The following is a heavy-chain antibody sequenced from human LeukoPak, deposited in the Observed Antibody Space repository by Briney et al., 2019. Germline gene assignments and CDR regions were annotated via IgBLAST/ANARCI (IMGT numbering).Heavy chain of an antibody. Sequence: SETLSLTCTVSGGSISSYYWSWIRQPPGKGLEWIGYIYYSGSINYNPSLKSRVTISVDTSKNQFSLKLSSVTAADTAVYYCARVGQERRPDYWGQGTLVTVSS. CDR2: IYYSGSI. CDR3: ARVGQERRPDY. J-gene: IGHJ4*02. D-gene: IGHD3/OR15-3a*01. V-gene: IGHV4-59*01. CDR1: GGSISSYY.